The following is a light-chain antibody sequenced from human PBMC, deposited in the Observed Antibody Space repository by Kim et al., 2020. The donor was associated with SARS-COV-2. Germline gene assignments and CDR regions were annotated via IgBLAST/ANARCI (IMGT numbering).Light chain of an antibody. Sequence: SVGDRVTITCRASQGINTYLAWYQQKPGKAPKLLIYAASTLQSGVPSRFSGSGSGTEFTLTIRSLQPEDIATYYCQQLNTYPRITFGQGTRLEIK. V-gene: IGKV1-9*01. J-gene: IGKJ5*01. CDR2: AAS. CDR3: QQLNTYPRIT. CDR1: QGINTY.